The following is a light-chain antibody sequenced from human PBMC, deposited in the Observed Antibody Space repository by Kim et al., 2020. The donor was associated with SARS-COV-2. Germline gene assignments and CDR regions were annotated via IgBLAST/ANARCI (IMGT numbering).Light chain of an antibody. CDR3: QVWDSSSDHVV. CDR1: NIGSKS. J-gene: IGLJ2*01. V-gene: IGLV3-21*04. Sequence: APGKTARMTWGGNNIGSKSVHWYQQKPGQAPVLVIYYDSDRPSGIPERFSGANSGNTATLTIRRVEAGDEADYYSQVWDSSSDHVVFGGGTQLTVL. CDR2: YDS.